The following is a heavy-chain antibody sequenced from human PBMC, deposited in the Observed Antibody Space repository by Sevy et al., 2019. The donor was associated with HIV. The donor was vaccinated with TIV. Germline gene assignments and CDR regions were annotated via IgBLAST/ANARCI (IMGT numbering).Heavy chain of an antibody. CDR2: IYYDGST. CDR1: DGSIGRYY. D-gene: IGHD3-22*01. Sequence: SETLSLTCTVSDGSIGRYYWSWIRQSPGRGLEWIGYIYYDGSTDYNSSLKSRVTISLDTSKNQFSLSLNSVTAADTAVYYCARDAGNYHDSSNYYYVYAFDIWGQGTLVTVSS. V-gene: IGHV4-59*01. J-gene: IGHJ3*02. CDR3: ARDAGNYHDSSNYYYVYAFDI.